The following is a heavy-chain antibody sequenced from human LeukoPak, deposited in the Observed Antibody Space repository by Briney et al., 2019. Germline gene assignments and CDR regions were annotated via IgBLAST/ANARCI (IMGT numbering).Heavy chain of an antibody. J-gene: IGHJ4*02. Sequence: SETLSLTCTVSGGSISSGGYYWSWIRQPPGKGLEWIGYIYHSGGTYYNPSLKSRVTISVDRSKNQFSLKLSSVTAADTAVYYCARESPGYDSSGFGSYWGQGTLVTVSS. CDR3: ARESPGYDSSGFGSY. D-gene: IGHD3-22*01. CDR1: GGSISSGGYY. V-gene: IGHV4-30-2*01. CDR2: IYHSGGT.